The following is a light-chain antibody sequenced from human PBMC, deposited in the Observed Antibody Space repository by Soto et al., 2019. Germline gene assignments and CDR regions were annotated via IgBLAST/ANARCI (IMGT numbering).Light chain of an antibody. CDR3: SSWDDSLTTSHV. CDR2: RNN. V-gene: IGLV1-47*01. J-gene: IGLJ1*01. CDR1: SSNIGSNY. Sequence: MLTQPRSVSGTTGQGATTSSNRSSSNIGSNYVYWYQQLPGTAPKLLIYRNNQRPSGVPDRFFGSKSGTSASLAISGLRSEDEADYYCSSWDDSLTTSHVFGTGTKVTVL.